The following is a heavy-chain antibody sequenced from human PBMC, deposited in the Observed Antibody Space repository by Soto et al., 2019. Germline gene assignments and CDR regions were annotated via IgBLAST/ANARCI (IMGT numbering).Heavy chain of an antibody. J-gene: IGHJ6*03. CDR3: ARDRVTTRLYYYYMDV. V-gene: IGHV1-69*08. D-gene: IGHD4-4*01. CDR2: IIPILVIA. Sequence: QVQLVQSGAEVKKPGSSVKVSCKASGGTFSSYTISWVRQAPGQGLEWMGRIIPILVIANYAQKFQGRVTITADKSTSTAYMELSSLRSEDTAVYYCARDRVTTRLYYYYMDVWGKGTTVTVSS. CDR1: GGTFSSYT.